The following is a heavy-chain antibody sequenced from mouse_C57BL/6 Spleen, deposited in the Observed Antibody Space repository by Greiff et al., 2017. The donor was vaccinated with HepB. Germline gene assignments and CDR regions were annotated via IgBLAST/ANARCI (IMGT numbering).Heavy chain of an antibody. CDR1: GFTFSDAW. D-gene: IGHD1-1*01. CDR3: TRKGYYGSSYAMDY. J-gene: IGHJ4*01. CDR2: IRNKANNHAT. V-gene: IGHV6-6*01. Sequence: EVKLVESGGGLVQPGGSMKLSCAASGFTFSDAWMDWVRQSPEKGLEWVAEIRNKANNHATYYAESVKGRFTISRDDSKSSVYLQMNSLRAEDTGIYYCTRKGYYGSSYAMDYWGQGTSVTVSS.